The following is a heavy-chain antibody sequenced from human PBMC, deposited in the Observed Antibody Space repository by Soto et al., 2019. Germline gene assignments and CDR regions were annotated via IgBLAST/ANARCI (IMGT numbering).Heavy chain of an antibody. CDR1: GGSISSGGYY. D-gene: IGHD2-2*01. CDR3: AREIVVVPAAIGLFDY. Sequence: LSLTCTVSGGSISSGGYYWSWIRQHPGKGLEWIGYIYYSGSTYYNPSLKSRVTISVDTSKNQFSLKLSSVTAADTAVYYCAREIVVVPAAIGLFDYWGQGTLVTVSS. J-gene: IGHJ4*02. CDR2: IYYSGST. V-gene: IGHV4-31*03.